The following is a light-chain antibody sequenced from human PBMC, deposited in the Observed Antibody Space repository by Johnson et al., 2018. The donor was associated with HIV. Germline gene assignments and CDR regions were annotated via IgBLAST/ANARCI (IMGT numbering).Light chain of an antibody. CDR2: DNN. J-gene: IGLJ1*01. Sequence: QSELTQPPSVSAAPGQKVTISCSGSSSNIGNNYVSWYQQLPGTAPKLLIYDNNKRPSGIPDRFSGSKSGTSATLGITGLQTGDEADYYRGTWDSSLSSYVFGIGTKVTVL. CDR3: GTWDSSLSSYV. V-gene: IGLV1-51*01. CDR1: SSNIGNNY.